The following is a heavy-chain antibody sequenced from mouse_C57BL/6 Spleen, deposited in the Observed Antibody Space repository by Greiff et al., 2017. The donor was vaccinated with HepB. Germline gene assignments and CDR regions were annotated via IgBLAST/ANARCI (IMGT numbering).Heavy chain of an antibody. D-gene: IGHD2-4*01. CDR3: ADYDYDGCRFAY. CDR1: GYTFTDYN. Sequence: EVQLQQSGPELVKPGASVKMSCKASGYTFTDYNMHWVKQSHGKSLEWIGYINPNNGGTSYNQKFKGKATLTVNKSSSTAYMELRSLTSEDSAVYYCADYDYDGCRFAYWGQGTLVTVSA. CDR2: INPNNGGT. V-gene: IGHV1-22*01. J-gene: IGHJ3*01.